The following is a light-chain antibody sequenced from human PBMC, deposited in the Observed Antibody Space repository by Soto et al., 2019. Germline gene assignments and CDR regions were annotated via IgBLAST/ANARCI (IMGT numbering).Light chain of an antibody. Sequence: ENVLTPCPGTLSLAPGERATLSGRASQFLSSYLAWYRQKPGQPPRLLIYDTSNMPTGIPARFSGSGSGTEFTLIISSLQSEDFAVYYCQQYSNWFGTFGQGTKVDIK. CDR2: DTS. V-gene: IGKV3-15*01. CDR3: QQYSNWFGT. J-gene: IGKJ1*01. CDR1: QFLSSY.